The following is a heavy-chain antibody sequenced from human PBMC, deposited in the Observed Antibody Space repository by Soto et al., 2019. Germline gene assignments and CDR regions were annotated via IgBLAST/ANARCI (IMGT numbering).Heavy chain of an antibody. CDR3: SKSVSGPRGDSCGYSF. D-gene: IGHD3-22*01. Sequence: GGSLRLSCAASGFTFSSYVMSWVRQAPGKGLEWVSAISGSGGSTYYADSLKGRFTISRDNSKNTLYLQMNSLRAEDAAVYYFSKSVSGPRGDSCGYSFWGQGTLVTVSS. V-gene: IGHV3-23*01. CDR1: GFTFSSYV. J-gene: IGHJ4*02. CDR2: ISGSGGST.